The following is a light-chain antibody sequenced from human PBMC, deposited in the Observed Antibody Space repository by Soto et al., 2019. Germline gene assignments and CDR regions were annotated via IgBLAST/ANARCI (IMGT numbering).Light chain of an antibody. J-gene: IGKJ1*01. CDR3: QLRSNWPPTWT. CDR1: QSVSNY. Sequence: EIVLTQSPATLSLSPGERATLSCRASQSVSNYLAWYQHKTGQAPKLLIYDASSRATGIPARFSGSGSGTEFTLTISSIEPEEFAVYFCQLRSNWPPTWTFGQGTKVEIK. V-gene: IGKV3-11*01. CDR2: DAS.